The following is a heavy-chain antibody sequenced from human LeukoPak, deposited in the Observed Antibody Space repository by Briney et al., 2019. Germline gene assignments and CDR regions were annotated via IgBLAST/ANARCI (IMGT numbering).Heavy chain of an antibody. CDR1: GFTFSTYW. V-gene: IGHV3-7*03. D-gene: IGHD7-27*01. CDR2: IKQDGSEK. CDR3: AKDGGLWVSAHWGDS. J-gene: IGHJ4*02. Sequence: PGGSLRLSCAASGFTFSTYWMTWVRQAPGKGLEWVANIKQDGSEKNYVDSVKGRFTISRDNAKNSLDLQMNSLRAEDTAVYYCAKDGGLWVSAHWGDSWGRGTLVTVSS.